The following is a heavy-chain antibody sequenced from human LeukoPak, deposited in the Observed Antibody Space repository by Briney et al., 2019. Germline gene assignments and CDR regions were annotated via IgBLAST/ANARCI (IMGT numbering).Heavy chain of an antibody. V-gene: IGHV5-51*01. D-gene: IGHD3-10*01. Sequence: GEPLKISCKGSGYSFTSYWIGWVRQMPGKGLEWMGIIYPGNSDTTYSPSFQGQVTISADKSISTAYLQWSSLKASDTAIYYCARRYDSGRDYFDYWGQGILVTVSS. CDR1: GYSFTSYW. CDR3: ARRYDSGRDYFDY. J-gene: IGHJ4*02. CDR2: IYPGNSDT.